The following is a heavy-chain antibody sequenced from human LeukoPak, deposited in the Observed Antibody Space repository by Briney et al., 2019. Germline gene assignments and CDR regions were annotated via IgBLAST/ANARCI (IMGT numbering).Heavy chain of an antibody. CDR2: INPNSGGT. CDR1: GYTFTGYY. CDR3: ARDGSSEAFDWFNP. Sequence: ASVKVSCKTSGYTFTGYYIHWVRQAPGQGLEWMAWINPNSGGTNYAQKFQGRVTMTRDTSISTAYMELSRLRSDDTAVYYCARDGSSEAFDWFNPWGQGTLVTVSS. V-gene: IGHV1-2*02. D-gene: IGHD1-26*01. J-gene: IGHJ5*02.